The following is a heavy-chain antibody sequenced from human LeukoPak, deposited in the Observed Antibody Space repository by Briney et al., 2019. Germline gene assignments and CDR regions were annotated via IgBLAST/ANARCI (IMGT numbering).Heavy chain of an antibody. Sequence: SETLSLTCTVSGGSISSSYSYWDWIRQPPGKGLEWVGTIYYTGTTYDNPSLKSRVTVFVDTSKNQFSLQLSSVTAADTAIYYCTRREAFGELRSDYWGQGTLVTVSS. CDR3: TRREAFGELRSDY. D-gene: IGHD3-10*01. CDR1: GGSISSSYSY. J-gene: IGHJ4*02. V-gene: IGHV4-39*01. CDR2: IYYTGTT.